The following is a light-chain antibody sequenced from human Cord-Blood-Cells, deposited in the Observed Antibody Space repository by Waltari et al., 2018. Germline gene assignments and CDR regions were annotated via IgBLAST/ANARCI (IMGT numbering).Light chain of an antibody. V-gene: IGLV2-23*01. CDR3: CSYAGSSTDVV. CDR2: EGS. Sequence: QSALTQPASVSGSPGQSITISCTGTSSDVGSYNLVSWYQQHPGKAHKLMIYEGSKRPSGVSKRFSGPKSGNTASLTISGLQAEDEADYYCCSYAGSSTDVVFGGGTKLTVL. J-gene: IGLJ2*01. CDR1: SSDVGSYNL.